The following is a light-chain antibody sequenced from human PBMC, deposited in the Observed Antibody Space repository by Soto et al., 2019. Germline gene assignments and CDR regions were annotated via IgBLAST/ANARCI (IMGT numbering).Light chain of an antibody. J-gene: IGLJ1*01. CDR3: CSYAGSTPYV. V-gene: IGLV2-23*01. CDR1: SSDVGSYNV. CDR2: EGS. Sequence: QSALTQPASVSGSPGQSITISCTGTSSDVGSYNVVSWYQHHPGKAPKLMIYEGSKRPSGVSNRFSGSKSGNTASLTISGLQAEEEADYYCCSYAGSTPYVFGTGTKVTVL.